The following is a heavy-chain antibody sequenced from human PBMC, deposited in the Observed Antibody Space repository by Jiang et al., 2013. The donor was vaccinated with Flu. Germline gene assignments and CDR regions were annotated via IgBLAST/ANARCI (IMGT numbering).Heavy chain of an antibody. CDR1: GGSISSSSYY. CDR3: ARLAAVAGMHYYGMDV. D-gene: IGHD6-19*01. CDR2: IYYSGST. Sequence: SGPGLVKPSETLSLTCTVSGGSISSSSYYWGWIRQPPGKGLEWIGSIYYSGSTYYNPSLKSRVTISVDTSKNQFSLKLSSVTAADTAVYYCARLAAVAGMHYYGMDVWGQ. J-gene: IGHJ6*02. V-gene: IGHV4-39*01.